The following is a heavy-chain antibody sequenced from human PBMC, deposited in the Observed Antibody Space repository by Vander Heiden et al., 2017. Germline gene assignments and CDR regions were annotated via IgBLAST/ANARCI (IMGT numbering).Heavy chain of an antibody. Sequence: QVQLVQSESEFKKPGAAVQVSCKASGYPFNTSTIIWVRQAPGQGLEWMGLINTKTGKPTYAQGFTGRFVFSLDTSVSSAYLQISSLKTDDTAVYYCARGTGTRADYWGKGTLVTVSS. D-gene: IGHD1-1*01. J-gene: IGHJ4*02. V-gene: IGHV7-4-1*02. CDR1: GYPFNTST. CDR2: INTKTGKP. CDR3: ARGTGTRADY.